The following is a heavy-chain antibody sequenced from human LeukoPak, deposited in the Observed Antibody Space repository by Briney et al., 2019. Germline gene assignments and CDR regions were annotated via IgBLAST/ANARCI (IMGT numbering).Heavy chain of an antibody. CDR3: FYASGDY. J-gene: IGHJ4*02. CDR2: IKSKIDGGTT. CDR1: GFTFSDAW. D-gene: IGHD3-16*01. Sequence: GGSLRLSCAASGFTFSDAWVTWVRQAPGKGLEWVGHIKSKIDGGTTDYAAPVKGRFTISRDVSKNTLHLQMNSLKTEDTAVYYCFYASGDYWGQGTLVTVSS. V-gene: IGHV3-15*01.